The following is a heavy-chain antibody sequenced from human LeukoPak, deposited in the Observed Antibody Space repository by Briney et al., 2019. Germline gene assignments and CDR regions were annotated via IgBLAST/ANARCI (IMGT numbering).Heavy chain of an antibody. CDR2: ICTDEATI. V-gene: IGHV3-74*01. D-gene: IGHD2-2*01. CDR3: AIVGPAAAPWYFDY. CDR1: GFTFTNYC. Sequence: GGSLRLSCAASGFTFTNYCMHWVRQPPGKGLVWVSQICTDEATIRYADSVKGRFTISRDNAKNTLYLQMNSLRAEDTAVYYCAIVGPAAAPWYFDYWGQGTLVTVSS. J-gene: IGHJ4*02.